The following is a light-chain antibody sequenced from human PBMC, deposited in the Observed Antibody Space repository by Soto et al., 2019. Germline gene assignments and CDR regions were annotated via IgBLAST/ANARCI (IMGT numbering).Light chain of an antibody. CDR1: SSDVGFYNY. J-gene: IGLJ1*01. CDR2: EVD. CDR3: HPYLHAFPSV. Sequence: QSALTQPSSVSGSPGQSITICCTGTSSDVGFYNYVSWYQQQHPGKAPKLMIYEVDNRPSGVSIRFSGSKSGNTASLTISGLQAEVEYYYCCHPYLHAFPSVFRTATTVAVL. V-gene: IGLV2-14*01.